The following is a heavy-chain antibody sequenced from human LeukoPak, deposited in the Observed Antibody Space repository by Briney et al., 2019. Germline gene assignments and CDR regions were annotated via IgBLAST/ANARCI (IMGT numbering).Heavy chain of an antibody. CDR2: IKSKTDGGTI. Sequence: GGSLRLSCAASGFTFSDAWMNWVRQAPGKGLEWVGRIKSKTDGGTIDYAAPVKDRFTISRDNSKNTLYLQMNSLRAEDTAAYYCAKDLLTWGVDAFDIWGQGTMVTVSS. CDR3: AKDLLTWGVDAFDI. D-gene: IGHD7-27*01. CDR1: GFTFSDAW. V-gene: IGHV3-15*01. J-gene: IGHJ3*02.